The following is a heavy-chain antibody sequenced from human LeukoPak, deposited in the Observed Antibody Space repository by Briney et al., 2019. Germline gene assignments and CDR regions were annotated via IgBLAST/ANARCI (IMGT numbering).Heavy chain of an antibody. CDR2: ISGGGGST. J-gene: IGHJ4*02. Sequence: PGGSLRLSCAASGFTFSNYAMNWARQAPGKGLEWVSGISGGGGSTSYADSVKGRFTISRDNSKNTLFLQMNSLRAEDTAVYFCAKVPIVGATIGYFDFWGQGTLVTVSS. CDR1: GFTFSNYA. D-gene: IGHD1-26*01. V-gene: IGHV3-23*01. CDR3: AKVPIVGATIGYFDF.